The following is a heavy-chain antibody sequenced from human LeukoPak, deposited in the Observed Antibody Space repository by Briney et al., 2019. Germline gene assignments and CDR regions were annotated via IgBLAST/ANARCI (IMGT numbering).Heavy chain of an antibody. CDR3: AKDYDFWSGTPSFDY. D-gene: IGHD3-3*01. CDR2: ISGCGGST. J-gene: IGHJ4*02. Sequence: GGSLRLSCAASGFTFSSYAMSWVRQAPGKGLEWVSAISGCGGSTYYADFVKGRFTISRDNSKNTLYLQMNSLRAEDTAVYYCAKDYDFWSGTPSFDYWGQGTLVTVSS. CDR1: GFTFSSYA. V-gene: IGHV3-23*01.